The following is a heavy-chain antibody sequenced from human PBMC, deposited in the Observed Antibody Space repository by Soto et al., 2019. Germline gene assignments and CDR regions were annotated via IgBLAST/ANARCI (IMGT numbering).Heavy chain of an antibody. J-gene: IGHJ6*02. Sequence: GCITGWYWCQLRKTPGKGLEWIGEINHSGSTNYNPSLKSRVTISVDTSKNQFSLQLSSVTAADTAVYYCARADIVVVPAARDYYYYGMDVWCQGTRVTVSS. CDR2: INHSGST. CDR1: GCITGWY. V-gene: IGHV4-34*01. CDR3: ARADIVVVPAARDYYYYGMDV. D-gene: IGHD2-2*01.